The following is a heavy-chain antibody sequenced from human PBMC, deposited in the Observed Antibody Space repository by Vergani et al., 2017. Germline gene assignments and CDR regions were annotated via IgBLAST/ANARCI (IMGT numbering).Heavy chain of an antibody. Sequence: QVQLVQSGAEVKKPGASVKVSCKASGYTFTYRYLHWVRQATGQGLEWMGWMNPNSGNTGYAQKFQGRVTITRNTSISTAYMELSSLRSEDTAVYYCARVYSSSWYGYYYYYGMDVWGQGTTVTVSS. D-gene: IGHD6-13*01. J-gene: IGHJ6*02. V-gene: IGHV1-8*03. CDR2: MNPNSGNT. CDR3: ARVYSSSWYGYYYYYGMDV. CDR1: GYTFTYRY.